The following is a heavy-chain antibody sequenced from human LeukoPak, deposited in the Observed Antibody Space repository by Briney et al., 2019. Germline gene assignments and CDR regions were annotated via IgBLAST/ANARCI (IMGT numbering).Heavy chain of an antibody. CDR2: ISGSGGST. V-gene: IGHV3-23*01. Sequence: GGSLRLSCAASGFTFSSYAMGWVRQAPGEGLEWVSSISGSGGSTYYADSVKGRFTISRDNSKNTLSLQINSLRAEDTAIYYCTKGVVLTIFGMAWHAFDIWGQGTMVTVS. D-gene: IGHD3-3*01. CDR3: TKGVVLTIFGMAWHAFDI. CDR1: GFTFSSYA. J-gene: IGHJ3*02.